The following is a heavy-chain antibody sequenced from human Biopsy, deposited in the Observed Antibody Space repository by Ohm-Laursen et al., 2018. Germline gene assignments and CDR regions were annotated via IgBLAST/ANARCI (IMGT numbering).Heavy chain of an antibody. CDR2: IYDRGSTA. V-gene: IGHV4-61*01. Sequence: DTLSLTCTVSGASVSSGSFYWTWIRQPPGQGLEYIGYIYDRGSTANYNPSLESRVTMSVDMPKYQFSLKLSSVTAADTAIYYCARGMRSSGWPYFDSWGQGTLVTVSS. J-gene: IGHJ4*02. D-gene: IGHD6-19*01. CDR3: ARGMRSSGWPYFDS. CDR1: GASVSSGSFY.